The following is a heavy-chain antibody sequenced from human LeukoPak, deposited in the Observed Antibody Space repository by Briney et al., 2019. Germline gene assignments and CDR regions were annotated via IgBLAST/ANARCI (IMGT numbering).Heavy chain of an antibody. CDR2: IYYSGTT. CDR1: GGSISRNH. CDR3: AGGGYCSSASCFAPLFDF. D-gene: IGHD2-2*01. J-gene: IGHJ4*02. Sequence: ETLSLTCTVSGGSISRNHSSWIRQSPREGLYLIASIYYSGTTNYCPSLESRVTISVDTSKSQFSLKLNSVTAADAAVYYCAGGGYCSSASCFAPLFDFWGQGALVTVSS. V-gene: IGHV4-59*01.